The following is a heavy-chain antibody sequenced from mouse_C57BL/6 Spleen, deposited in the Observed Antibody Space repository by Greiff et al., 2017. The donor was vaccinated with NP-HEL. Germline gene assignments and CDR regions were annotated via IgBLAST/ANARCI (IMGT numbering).Heavy chain of an antibody. CDR3: GRGTTEVSSCSDAMDY. V-gene: IGHV1-82*01. D-gene: IGHD1-1*01. Sequence: VQLQQSGPELVKPGASVKISCKASGYAFSSSWMNWVKQRPGKGLEWIGRIYPGDGDTNYNGKFKGKATLTADKSSSTAYMQLSSLTSEDSAVYYCGRGTTEVSSCSDAMDYWGQGTSVTVSS. J-gene: IGHJ4*01. CDR2: IYPGDGDT. CDR1: GYAFSSSW.